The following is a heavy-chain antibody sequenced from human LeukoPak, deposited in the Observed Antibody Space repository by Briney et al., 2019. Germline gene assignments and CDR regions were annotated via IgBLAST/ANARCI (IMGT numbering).Heavy chain of an antibody. CDR1: GYTFTDYS. CDR3: AVWLLREPLLPGDNYYGMDV. Sequence: GASVKVSCKASGYTFTDYSMHWVRQAPGQGLEWIGWTNSKSGGTNYAQKFQGRVTVTRDMSISTAYMDLSRLRSDDTAVYYCAVWLLREPLLPGDNYYGMDVWGQGTSVTVSS. V-gene: IGHV1-2*02. D-gene: IGHD5-12*01. J-gene: IGHJ6*02. CDR2: TNSKSGGT.